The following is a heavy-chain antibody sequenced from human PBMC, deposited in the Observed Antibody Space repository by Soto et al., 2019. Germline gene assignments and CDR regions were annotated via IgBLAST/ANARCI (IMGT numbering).Heavy chain of an antibody. Sequence: HPGGSLRLSCAASGFAFRDFAMIWVRQAPGKGLEWVSAITGSGSSTYNADSVKGRFSISRDNSKNTMYLQMNSLRAEDTAVYYCAKDLAYRGNFDYWGQGTLVTVSS. D-gene: IGHD2-15*01. CDR2: ITGSGSST. CDR1: GFAFRDFA. J-gene: IGHJ4*02. CDR3: AKDLAYRGNFDY. V-gene: IGHV3-23*01.